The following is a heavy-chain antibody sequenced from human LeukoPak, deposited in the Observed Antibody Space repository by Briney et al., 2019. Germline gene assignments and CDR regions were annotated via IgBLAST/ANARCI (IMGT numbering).Heavy chain of an antibody. CDR2: ISGSGDST. J-gene: IGHJ4*02. CDR3: AKHRRDLLSYSLFDY. D-gene: IGHD1-26*01. Sequence: GGSLRPSCAASGFTFNSYAMSWVRQAPGKGLEWVSGISGSGDSTYYADSVKGRFTISRDNSKNTLYLQMSSLRAEDTAVYYCAKHRRDLLSYSLFDYWGQGSLVTVSS. CDR1: GFTFNSYA. V-gene: IGHV3-23*01.